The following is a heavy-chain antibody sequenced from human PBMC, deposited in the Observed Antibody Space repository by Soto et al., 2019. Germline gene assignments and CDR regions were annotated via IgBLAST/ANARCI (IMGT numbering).Heavy chain of an antibody. Sequence: XETRSLTCSLSGCSVISGNRFWNWIRQPPGRRLEWLGYMYYTGVTNYNPSLKSRVSMSVDTSKNQFSLKLTSLTAADTAVYYCARGREPLGYYGLDVWGQGITVTVSS. CDR2: MYYTGVT. CDR3: ARGREPLGYYGLDV. D-gene: IGHD1-26*01. CDR1: GCSVISGNRF. V-gene: IGHV4-61*01. J-gene: IGHJ6*02.